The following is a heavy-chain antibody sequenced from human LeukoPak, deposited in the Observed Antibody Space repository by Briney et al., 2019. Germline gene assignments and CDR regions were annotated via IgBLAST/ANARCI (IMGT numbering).Heavy chain of an antibody. D-gene: IGHD1-26*01. CDR3: ARPLPSGIVGAISAFDI. CDR1: GYSFTSYW. V-gene: IGHV5-51*01. CDR2: IYPGDSDT. J-gene: IGHJ3*02. Sequence: GESLKISCKGSGYSFTSYWIGWVRQMPGKGLEWMGIIYPGDSDTRYSPSFQGQVTISADKSISTAYLQWSSLKASDTAMYYCARPLPSGIVGAISAFDIWGQGTMVTVSS.